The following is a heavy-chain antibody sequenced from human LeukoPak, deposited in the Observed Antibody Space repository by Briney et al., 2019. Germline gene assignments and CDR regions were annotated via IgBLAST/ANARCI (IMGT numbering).Heavy chain of an antibody. CDR3: AREGRGGTYSPYYYYYMDV. CDR2: IYHSGST. V-gene: IGHV4-38-2*02. Sequence: SETLSLTCAVSGYSISSGYYWGWIRQPPGKGLEWIGSIYHSGSTYYNPSLKSRVTISVDTSKNQFSLKLSSATAADTAVYYCAREGRGGTYSPYYYYYMDVWGKGTTVTVSS. J-gene: IGHJ6*03. CDR1: GYSISSGYY. D-gene: IGHD1-26*01.